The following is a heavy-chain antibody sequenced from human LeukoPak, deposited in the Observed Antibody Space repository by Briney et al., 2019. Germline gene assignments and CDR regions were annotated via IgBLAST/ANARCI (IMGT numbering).Heavy chain of an antibody. J-gene: IGHJ6*03. CDR3: ARNKAGYGYYMDV. CDR2: LSVGGDNT. Sequence: GGSLRLSCAASGFTFSSYAMIWVRQAPGKGLECVSNLSVGGDNTHYADSVKGRFTISRDNSKNALYLQMNSLRAEDTAVYSCARNKAGYGYYMDVWGKGTTVTVSS. V-gene: IGHV3-23*01. CDR1: GFTFSSYA. D-gene: IGHD2-15*01.